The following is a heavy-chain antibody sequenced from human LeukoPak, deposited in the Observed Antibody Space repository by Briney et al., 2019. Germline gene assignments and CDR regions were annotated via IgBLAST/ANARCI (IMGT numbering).Heavy chain of an antibody. V-gene: IGHV5-51*01. CDR1: GFIFTTYW. CDR2: IYPGDSET. J-gene: IGHJ3*02. CDR3: ARRRRTDAFDI. Sequence: GESLKISCKGSGFIFTTYWIGWVRQMPGKGLEWMGIIYPGDSETRYSPSFQGQVTISADKSISTAYLQWSSLKASDTAMYYCARRRRTDAFDIWGQGTMVTVSS.